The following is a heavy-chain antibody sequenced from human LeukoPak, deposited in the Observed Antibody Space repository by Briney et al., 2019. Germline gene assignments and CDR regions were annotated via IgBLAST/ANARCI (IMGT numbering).Heavy chain of an antibody. J-gene: IGHJ1*01. CDR2: ISPGDSDT. V-gene: IGHV5-51*01. CDR1: GYSFTNYW. D-gene: IGHD6-19*01. Sequence: GESLKISCKASGYSFTNYWIGWVRQMPGKGLEWMGIISPGDSDTRYSPSFQGQVTTSADKSISTAYLQWSSLKASDTAMYYCARRSESSGWALEYFHHWGQGTLVTVSS. CDR3: ARRSESSGWALEYFHH.